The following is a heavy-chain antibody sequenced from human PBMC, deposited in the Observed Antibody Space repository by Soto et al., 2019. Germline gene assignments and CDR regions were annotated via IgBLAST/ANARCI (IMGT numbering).Heavy chain of an antibody. Sequence: QVQLVQSGAEVKKPGSSVKVSCKASGGTFSSYAISWVRQAPGQGLEWMGGIIPIFGTANYAQKFQGRVTITGDESTSTAYMERRGLRSEDTALYYCARVGQWLVQGAFGIWGQGTMVTVSS. D-gene: IGHD6-19*01. J-gene: IGHJ3*02. V-gene: IGHV1-69*01. CDR3: ARVGQWLVQGAFGI. CDR1: GGTFSSYA. CDR2: IIPIFGTA.